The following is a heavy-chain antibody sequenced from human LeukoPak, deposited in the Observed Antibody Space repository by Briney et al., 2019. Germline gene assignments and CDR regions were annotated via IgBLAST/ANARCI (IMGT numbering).Heavy chain of an antibody. J-gene: IGHJ4*02. V-gene: IGHV3-30*02. CDR3: AKRDGYNSGPFDY. CDR1: GFTLSSYG. D-gene: IGHD5-24*01. Sequence: PGGSLRLSCAASGFTLSSYGMHWVRQAPGKGLEWVAFIQSDGSDQYYADSVKGRLSISRDNSKNTLYLQMNSLRTEDTAVYYCAKRDGYNSGPFDYWGQGTLVTVSS. CDR2: IQSDGSDQ.